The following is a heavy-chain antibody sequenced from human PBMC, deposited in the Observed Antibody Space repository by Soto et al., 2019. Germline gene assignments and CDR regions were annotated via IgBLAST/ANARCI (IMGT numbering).Heavy chain of an antibody. Sequence: EVQVVESGGGLVQPGGSLRLSCAVSGFSFSNYYMYWVRQAPGKGLVWVSRIDKDGKSTVYADSVKGRFTISRDNAKNTVDLQMSSLRAEDTAVYYCARGGYTSGLDSWGQGTLVTVSS. CDR3: ARGGYTSGLDS. V-gene: IGHV3-74*01. D-gene: IGHD2-2*02. J-gene: IGHJ5*01. CDR1: GFSFSNYY. CDR2: IDKDGKST.